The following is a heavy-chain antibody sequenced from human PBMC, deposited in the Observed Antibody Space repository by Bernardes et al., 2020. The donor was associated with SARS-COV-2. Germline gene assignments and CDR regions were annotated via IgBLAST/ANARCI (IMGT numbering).Heavy chain of an antibody. CDR3: ARDLLGCSSTSCYMPYYYYYYGMDV. J-gene: IGHJ6*02. Sequence: ASVKVSCKASGYTFTSYGISWVRQAPGQGLEWMGWISAYNGNTNYAQKFQGRVTMTTDTSTSTAYMELRSLRSDDTAVYYCARDLLGCSSTSCYMPYYYYYYGMDVWGQGTTVTVSS. D-gene: IGHD2-2*02. CDR2: ISAYNGNT. CDR1: GYTFTSYG. V-gene: IGHV1-18*01.